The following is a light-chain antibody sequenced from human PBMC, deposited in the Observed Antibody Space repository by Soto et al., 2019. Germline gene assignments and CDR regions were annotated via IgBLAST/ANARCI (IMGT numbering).Light chain of an antibody. CDR1: SSDVGGYSY. J-gene: IGLJ1*01. V-gene: IGLV2-14*01. CDR2: DVN. CDR3: SSYTYSSTLYV. Sequence: QSVLTQPASVSGSPGQSITISCTGTSSDVGGYSYVSWYQQHPGKAPKLMIYDVNNRPSGVSNRFSGSKSGNTASLTISGLQADDEADYYCSSYTYSSTLYVFGTGTKVTVL.